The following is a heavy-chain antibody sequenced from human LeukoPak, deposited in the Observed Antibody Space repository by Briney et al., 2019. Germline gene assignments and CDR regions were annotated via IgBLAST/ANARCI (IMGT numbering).Heavy chain of an antibody. J-gene: IGHJ6*03. CDR2: ITTYNGNT. CDR1: GYTLTSHG. CDR3: ARAGSSWTHYYYYYYMDV. Sequence: ASMKVSCKASGYTLTSHGITWVRQAPGQGLECMGYITTYNGNTNYAEKFQGRVSMTTDTSTSTAYMELRSLRSDDTAVYYCARAGSSWTHYYYYYYMDVWGKGTTVTISS. V-gene: IGHV1-18*01. D-gene: IGHD6-13*01.